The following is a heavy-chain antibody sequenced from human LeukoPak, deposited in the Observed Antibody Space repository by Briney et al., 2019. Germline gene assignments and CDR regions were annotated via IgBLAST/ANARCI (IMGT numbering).Heavy chain of an antibody. J-gene: IGHJ6*03. CDR1: GFTFSTYS. Sequence: GGSLRLSCAASGFTFSTYSMNWVRQAPGKGLEWVSYISSSSSTIYYADSVKGRFTISRDNAKNSLYLQMNSLRAEDTAVYYCARVVVVVPAAISRYYMDVWGKGTTVTISS. D-gene: IGHD2-2*01. CDR3: ARVVVVVPAAISRYYMDV. V-gene: IGHV3-48*04. CDR2: ISSSSSTI.